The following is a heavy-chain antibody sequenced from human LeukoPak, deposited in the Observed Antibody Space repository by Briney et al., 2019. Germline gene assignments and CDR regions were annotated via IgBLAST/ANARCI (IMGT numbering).Heavy chain of an antibody. CDR2: MNPNSGNT. CDR1: GYTFTSYD. Sequence: ASVKVSCKASGYTFTSYDINWVRQATGQGLEWMGWMNPNSGNTGYAQKFQGRVTMTRNTSISTAYMELSSLRSEDTAVYYCARTARPPYDYVWGSYPHFDYWGQGTLVTVSS. D-gene: IGHD3-16*02. V-gene: IGHV1-8*01. CDR3: ARTARPPYDYVWGSYPHFDY. J-gene: IGHJ4*02.